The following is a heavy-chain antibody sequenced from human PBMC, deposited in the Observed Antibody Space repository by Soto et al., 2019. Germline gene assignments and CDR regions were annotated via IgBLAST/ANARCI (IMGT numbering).Heavy chain of an antibody. V-gene: IGHV1-69*13. CDR2: IIPIFGTA. CDR1: GGTFSSYA. Sequence: SVKVSCKASGGTFSSYAISWVRQAPGQGLEWMGGIIPIFGTANYAQKFQGRVTITADESTSTAYMELSSLRSEDTAVYYCAVIGYCSGGSCYEPWGQGTLVTVSS. J-gene: IGHJ5*02. CDR3: AVIGYCSGGSCYEP. D-gene: IGHD2-15*01.